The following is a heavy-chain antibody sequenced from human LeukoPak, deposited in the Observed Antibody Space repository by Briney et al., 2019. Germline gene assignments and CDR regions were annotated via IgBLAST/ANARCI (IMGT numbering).Heavy chain of an antibody. CDR1: GFTFSSYW. D-gene: IGHD5-24*01. V-gene: IGHV3-7*04. CDR3: AGRGDGNLYYFDH. CDR2: IKQDGGEK. Sequence: GGSLRLSCAASGFTFSSYWMSWVRQAPGKGLEWVADIKQDGGEKYYVDSVKGRFTISRDNSKNSLYLQMNSLRPEDTAVYYCAGRGDGNLYYFDHWGQGTLVTASS. J-gene: IGHJ4*02.